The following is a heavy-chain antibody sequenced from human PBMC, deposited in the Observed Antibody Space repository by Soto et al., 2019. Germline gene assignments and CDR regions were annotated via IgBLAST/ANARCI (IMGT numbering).Heavy chain of an antibody. CDR1: GGSISSSSYY. V-gene: IGHV4-39*07. J-gene: IGHJ6*03. CDR3: ARGLRIAARRPDYYYYYMDV. Sequence: SETLSLTCTVSGGSISSSSYYWGWIRQPPGKGLEGIGNKNGSTSYNPSLKSRVTISVDTSKNQFSLKLSSVTAADTAVYYCARGLRIAARRPDYYYYYMDVWGKGTTVTVSS. CDR2: KNGST. D-gene: IGHD6-6*01.